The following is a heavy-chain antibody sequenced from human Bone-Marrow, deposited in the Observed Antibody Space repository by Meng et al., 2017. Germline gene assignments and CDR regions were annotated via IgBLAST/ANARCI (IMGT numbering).Heavy chain of an antibody. CDR1: GYAFTSSW. CDR3: ARHLGFEYFDY. V-gene: IGHV5-51*01. CDR2: IPPRDSDT. Sequence: GASLKISCKASGYAFTSSWIGWVRQTPEKGLEWAAIIPPRDSDTRYNPSFEGQVIISADKSISTTYLQWSSLKASGTAMYYCARHLGFEYFDYWGQGALVTVSS. D-gene: IGHD3-10*01. J-gene: IGHJ4*02.